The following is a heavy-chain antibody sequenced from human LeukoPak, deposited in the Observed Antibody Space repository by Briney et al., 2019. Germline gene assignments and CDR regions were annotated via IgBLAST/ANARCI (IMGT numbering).Heavy chain of an antibody. CDR3: VRGRSDLRILDS. Sequence: SETLSLTCAVPGYSIMNGYIQGCVRQPPGKGLEWIGSMWPSDNTHYNPSLRSRVTISIDTSKNQFSLSLTSVTAADTAIYCSVRGRSDLRILDSWGTGTLVIVSS. D-gene: IGHD6-19*01. V-gene: IGHV4-38-2*01. J-gene: IGHJ4*02. CDR1: GYSIMNGYI. CDR2: MWPSDNT.